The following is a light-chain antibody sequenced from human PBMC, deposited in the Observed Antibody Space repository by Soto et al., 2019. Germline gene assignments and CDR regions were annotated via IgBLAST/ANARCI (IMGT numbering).Light chain of an antibody. Sequence: EIVLTQSPGTLSLSPGERATLSCRARQSVSSSYLAWYQQKPGQAPRLLIYGASSRATGIPDRFSGSGSGTDFTLTISRLEPEDFAVYYCQQYGGSPQYTFGQGTKLEIK. V-gene: IGKV3-20*01. CDR1: QSVSSSY. J-gene: IGKJ2*01. CDR2: GAS. CDR3: QQYGGSPQYT.